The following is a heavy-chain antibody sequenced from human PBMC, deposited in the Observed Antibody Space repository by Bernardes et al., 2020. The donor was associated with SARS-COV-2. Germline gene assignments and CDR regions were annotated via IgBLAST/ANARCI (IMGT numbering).Heavy chain of an antibody. CDR2: ISGPGRT. CDR1: GFTFSNYA. Sequence: GSLRLSCAASGFTFSNYAMSWVRQAPGKGLEWASDISGPGRTYYADSVRGRFTISRDNSKTTLYLEMNSLRVEDTAVYYCAKELAYGSSWRDYSYYFGMDVWGQGTTVTVSS. CDR3: AKELAYGSSWRDYSYYFGMDV. J-gene: IGHJ6*02. V-gene: IGHV3-23*01. D-gene: IGHD6-13*01.